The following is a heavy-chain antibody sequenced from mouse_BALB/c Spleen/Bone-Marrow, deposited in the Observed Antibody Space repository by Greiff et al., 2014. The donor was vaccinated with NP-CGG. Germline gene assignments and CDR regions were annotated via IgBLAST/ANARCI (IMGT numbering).Heavy chain of an antibody. CDR2: INPSSAYT. Sequence: VKLVESGAELARPGASVKMSCQASGYTFTRYTMHWEKQRPGQGLEWIGYINPSSAYTNYNQKLKDKATLTADKSSSTAYMQLSSLTSEDSAVYCCTIRYYAMDYWGQGTSVTVSS. D-gene: IGHD1-1*01. J-gene: IGHJ4*01. CDR3: TIRYYAMDY. CDR1: GYTFTRYT. V-gene: IGHV1-4*01.